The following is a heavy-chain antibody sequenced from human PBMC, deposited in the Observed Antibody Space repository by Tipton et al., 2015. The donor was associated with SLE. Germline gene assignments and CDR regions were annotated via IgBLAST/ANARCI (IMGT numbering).Heavy chain of an antibody. V-gene: IGHV4-34*01. CDR3: ARGSLSYCYDSSGYYLYYFDY. J-gene: IGHJ4*02. D-gene: IGHD3-22*01. CDR1: GGSFSGYY. CDR2: INHSGST. Sequence: TLSLTCAVYGGSFSGYYWSWIRQPPGKGLEWIGEINHSGSTNYNPSLKSRVTISVDTSKNQFSLKLSSVTAADTAVYYCARGSLSYCYDSSGYYLYYFDYWGQGPLVTVSS.